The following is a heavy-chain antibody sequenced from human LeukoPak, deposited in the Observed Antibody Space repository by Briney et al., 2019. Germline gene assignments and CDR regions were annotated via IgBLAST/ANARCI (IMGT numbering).Heavy chain of an antibody. V-gene: IGHV3-23*01. J-gene: IGHJ4*02. CDR1: EFTFSSYD. Sequence: GGSLRLSCAASEFTFSSYDMSWARQAPGQGLEWVSTISYTGGTTNYADSVKGRFTISRDNSKNTLLLQMNSLRAEDTAVYYCAKNPRSTPGYWGQGTLVTVSS. CDR3: AKNPRSTPGY. CDR2: ISYTGGTT.